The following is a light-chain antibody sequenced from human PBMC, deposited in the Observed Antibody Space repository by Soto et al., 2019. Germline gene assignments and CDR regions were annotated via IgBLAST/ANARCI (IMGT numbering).Light chain of an antibody. Sequence: EIVMTQSPATLSVSPGERATLSCRASQSVSRNLAWYQQRPGQAPRLLIYDASSRATGIPDRFSGSGSGTDFTLTISGLEPEDFAVYYCQQYGSSKLSFGGGTKVDI. CDR3: QQYGSSKLS. CDR2: DAS. CDR1: QSVSRN. V-gene: IGKV3-20*01. J-gene: IGKJ4*01.